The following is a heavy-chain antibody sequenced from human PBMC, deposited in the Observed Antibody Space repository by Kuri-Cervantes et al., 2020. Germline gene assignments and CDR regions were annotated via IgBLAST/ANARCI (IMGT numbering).Heavy chain of an antibody. V-gene: IGHV3-30-3*01. CDR3: ARTCSGGSCHYYYYGMDV. J-gene: IGHJ6*02. CDR2: RSYDGSNK. D-gene: IGHD2-15*01. CDR1: GFTFSSYA. Sequence: LSLTCAASGFTFSSYAMQWVRQAPGKGLEGVAVRSYDGSNKYYADSVESRFTISRDNSKNTLYLQMNSLRAGDKAVYYCARTCSGGSCHYYYYGMDVWGQGTTVTVSS.